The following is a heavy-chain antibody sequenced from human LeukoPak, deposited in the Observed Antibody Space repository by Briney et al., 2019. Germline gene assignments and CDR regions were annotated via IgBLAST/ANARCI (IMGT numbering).Heavy chain of an antibody. CDR1: GFNFSGYA. CDR2: ISGSGGST. CDR3: AKGTSSGYYYFDY. J-gene: IGHJ4*02. D-gene: IGHD3-22*01. V-gene: IGHV3-23*01. Sequence: QSGGSLRLSCAASGFNFSGYAMSWVRQAPGKGLEWVSAISGSGGSTYYADSVKGRFTISRDNSKNTLYLQMNSLRAEDTAVYYCAKGTSSGYYYFDYWGQGTLVTVSS.